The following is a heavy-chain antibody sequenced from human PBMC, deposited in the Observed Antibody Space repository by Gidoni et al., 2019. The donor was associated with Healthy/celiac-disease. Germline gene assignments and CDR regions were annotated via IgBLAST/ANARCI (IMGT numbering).Heavy chain of an antibody. J-gene: IGHJ4*02. D-gene: IGHD1-20*01. CDR3: AKALYITGTTGGFDY. CDR1: GFTFSSYA. CDR2: IRGSGGSK. V-gene: IGHV3-23*01. Sequence: EVQMLESGGVFVQTGGSLRPSCAASGFTFSSYAMSWVRQTPGKGLEWVSAIRGSGGSKYYADSVKGRFTISRDNSKNTLYLQMNSLRAEDRAVYYCAKALYITGTTGGFDYWGQGTLVTVSS.